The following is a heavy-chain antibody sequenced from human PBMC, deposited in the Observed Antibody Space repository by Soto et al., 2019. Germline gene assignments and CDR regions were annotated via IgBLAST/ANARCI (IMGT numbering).Heavy chain of an antibody. CDR2: IYYSGST. J-gene: IGHJ4*02. V-gene: IGHV4-39*01. CDR1: GGSISSSSYY. Sequence: QLQLQESGPGLVKPSETLSLTCTVSGGSISSSSYYWGWIRQPPGKGLEWIGSIYYSGSTYYNPSLKSRVTISVDTSKNQFSLKLSSVTAADTAVYYCARLYYYDSSGYLYYFDYWGQGTLVTVSS. D-gene: IGHD3-22*01. CDR3: ARLYYYDSSGYLYYFDY.